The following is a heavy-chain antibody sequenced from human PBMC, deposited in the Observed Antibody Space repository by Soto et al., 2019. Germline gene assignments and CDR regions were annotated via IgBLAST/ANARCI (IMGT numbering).Heavy chain of an antibody. V-gene: IGHV4-30-4*01. CDR1: GGSISSGDYY. CDR3: ASLAPTTLTPFDY. Sequence: SETLSLTCTVSGGSISSGDYYWSWIRQPPGKGLEWIGYIYYSGSTYYNPSLKSRVTISVDTSKNQFSLKLSSVTAADTAVYYCASLAPTTLTPFDYWGQGTLVTVSS. D-gene: IGHD4-17*01. CDR2: IYYSGST. J-gene: IGHJ4*02.